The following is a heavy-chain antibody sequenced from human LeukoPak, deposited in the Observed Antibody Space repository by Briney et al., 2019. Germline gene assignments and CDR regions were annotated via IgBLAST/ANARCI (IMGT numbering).Heavy chain of an antibody. D-gene: IGHD1-26*01. V-gene: IGHV1-2*06. Sequence: ASVKVSCKASGYTFTGYYMHWVRQAPGQGLEWMGRINPNSGGTNYARKFQGRVTMTRDTSISTAYMELSRLRSDDTAVYYCARGRSFYSGSYEAINWFDPWGQGTLVTVSS. CDR2: INPNSGGT. CDR3: ARGRSFYSGSYEAINWFDP. J-gene: IGHJ5*02. CDR1: GYTFTGYY.